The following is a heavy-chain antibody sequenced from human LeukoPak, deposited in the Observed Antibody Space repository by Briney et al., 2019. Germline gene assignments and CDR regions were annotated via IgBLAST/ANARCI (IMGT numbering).Heavy chain of an antibody. D-gene: IGHD6-13*01. CDR1: GGSISSSSYY. V-gene: IGHV4-39*07. Sequence: SETLSLTCTVSGGSISSSSYYWGWIRQPPGKGLEWIGSIYYSGSTYYNPSLKSRVTISVDTSKNQFSLKLSSVTAADTAVYYCARDRIAAAGSDYYYGMDVWGQGTTVTVSS. J-gene: IGHJ6*02. CDR3: ARDRIAAAGSDYYYGMDV. CDR2: IYYSGST.